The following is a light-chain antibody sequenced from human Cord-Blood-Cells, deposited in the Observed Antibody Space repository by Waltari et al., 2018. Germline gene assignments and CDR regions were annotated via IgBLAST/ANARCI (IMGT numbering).Light chain of an antibody. CDR3: QQLNSYPVT. CDR2: AAS. Sequence: IQLTQSPSFLSASVGDIVTITCRASQGISSYLAWYQQTPGKAPNLLSYAASTLQSGVPSRLSGSGSGAEFTLTISSLQPEEFAIYFCQQLNSYPVTFGQGTRVEIK. CDR1: QGISSY. V-gene: IGKV1-9*01. J-gene: IGKJ5*01.